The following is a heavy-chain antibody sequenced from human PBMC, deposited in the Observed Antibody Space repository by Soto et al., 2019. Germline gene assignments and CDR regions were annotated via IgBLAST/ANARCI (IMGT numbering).Heavy chain of an antibody. CDR1: GFTFSSYS. V-gene: IGHV3-21*04. J-gene: IGHJ5*02. CDR2: ISSSSSYI. D-gene: IGHD2-2*01. Sequence: PGGSLRLSCAASGFTFSSYSMNWVRQAPGKGLEWVSSISSSSSYIYYADSVKGRFTISRDNAKNSLYLQMNSLRSEDTAVYYCARSALYCSSTSCRDNWFDPWGQGTLVTVSS. CDR3: ARSALYCSSTSCRDNWFDP.